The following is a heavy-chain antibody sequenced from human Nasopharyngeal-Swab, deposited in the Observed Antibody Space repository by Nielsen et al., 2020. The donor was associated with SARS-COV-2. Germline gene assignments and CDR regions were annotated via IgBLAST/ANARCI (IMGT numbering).Heavy chain of an antibody. J-gene: IGHJ4*02. CDR1: GGSISSYY. V-gene: IGHV4-59*12. Sequence: SETLSLTCTVSGGSISSYYWSWIRQPPGKGLEWIGYIYYSGSTNYNPSLKSRVTISVDKSKNQFSLKLSSVTAADTAVYYCARDLSSSGWYFDYWGQGTLVTVSS. D-gene: IGHD6-13*01. CDR3: ARDLSSSGWYFDY. CDR2: IYYSGST.